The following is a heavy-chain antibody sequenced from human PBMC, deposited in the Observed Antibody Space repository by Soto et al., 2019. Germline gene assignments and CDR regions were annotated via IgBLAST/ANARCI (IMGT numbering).Heavy chain of an antibody. Sequence: QDQLVQSGVEVKKPGASVKVSCKASGYSFTNYGITWVRQAPGQGFEWMGWISAYNGNTNYAQKFQGRVPMTTDASTSTAYLELRSLRYDDTAVYYCARDRGVAPPVAGNTHYYYYMDVWGKGTTVTVSS. V-gene: IGHV1-18*01. J-gene: IGHJ6*03. CDR1: GYSFTNYG. D-gene: IGHD6-19*01. CDR2: ISAYNGNT. CDR3: ARDRGVAPPVAGNTHYYYYMDV.